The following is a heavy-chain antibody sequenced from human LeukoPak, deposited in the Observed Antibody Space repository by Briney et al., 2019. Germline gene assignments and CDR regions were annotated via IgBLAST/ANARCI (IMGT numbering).Heavy chain of an antibody. V-gene: IGHV1-2*04. CDR1: GYTFTGYY. J-gene: IGHJ6*02. CDR3: ATTVTTLYGMDV. CDR2: INPNSGGT. D-gene: IGHD4-17*01. Sequence: ASVKVSCKASGYTFTGYYMHWVRQAPGQGLEWMGWINPNSGGTNYAQKFQGWVTMTRDTSISTAYMELSRLTSDDTAVYYCATTVTTLYGMDVWGQGTTVTVSS.